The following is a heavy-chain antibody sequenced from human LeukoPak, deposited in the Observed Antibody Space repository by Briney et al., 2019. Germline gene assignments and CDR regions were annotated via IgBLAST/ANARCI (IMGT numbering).Heavy chain of an antibody. V-gene: IGHV3-30-3*01. CDR3: ARENSDFWSGPWSYFAY. D-gene: IGHD3-3*01. CDR1: GFTFSSYA. Sequence: GGSLRLSCAASGFTFSSYAMHWVRQAPAKGLERVPVISSHGSNKHSAHSVKGRFTLSRDNSTHTLYLQMNTLRAQDTAVYYCARENSDFWSGPWSYFAYWGQATLVTVSS. CDR2: ISSHGSNK. J-gene: IGHJ4*02.